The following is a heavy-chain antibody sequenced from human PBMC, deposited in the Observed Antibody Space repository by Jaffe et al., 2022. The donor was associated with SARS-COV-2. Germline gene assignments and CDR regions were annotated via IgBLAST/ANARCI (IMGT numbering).Heavy chain of an antibody. V-gene: IGHV3-30*04. Sequence: QVQLVESGGGVVQPGRSLRLSCAASGFTFSSYAMHWVRQAPGKGLEWVAVISYDGSNKYYADSVKGRFTISRDNSKNTLYLQMNSLRAEDTAVYYCARDRGGQQLVFLGGFDYWGQGTLVTVSS. J-gene: IGHJ4*02. CDR3: ARDRGGQQLVFLGGFDY. CDR2: ISYDGSNK. D-gene: IGHD6-13*01. CDR1: GFTFSSYA.